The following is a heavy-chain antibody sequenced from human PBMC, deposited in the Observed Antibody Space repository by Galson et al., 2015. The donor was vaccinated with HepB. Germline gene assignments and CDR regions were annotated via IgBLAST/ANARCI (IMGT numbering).Heavy chain of an antibody. D-gene: IGHD2/OR15-2a*01. Sequence: SVKVSCKASGGTFSSYAISWVRQAPGQGLEWMGGIIPIFGIANYAQKFQGRVTITADESTSTAYMELSSLRSEDTAVYYCARDRDLIDVVRGGYYYGMDVWGQGTTVTVSS. CDR3: ARDRDLIDVVRGGYYYGMDV. V-gene: IGHV1-69*13. CDR2: IIPIFGIA. J-gene: IGHJ6*02. CDR1: GGTFSSYA.